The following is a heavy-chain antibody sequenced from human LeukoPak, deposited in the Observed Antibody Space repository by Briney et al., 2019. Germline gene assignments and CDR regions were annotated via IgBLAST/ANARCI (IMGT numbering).Heavy chain of an antibody. CDR3: AKVRAGPGRWLQRETHDY. CDR1: GGSISSYY. Sequence: NPSETLSLTCTVSGGSISSYYWSWIRQPPGKGLEWIGYIYYSGSTNYNPSLKSRVTISVDTSKNQFSLKLSSVTAADTAVYYCAKVRAGPGRWLQRETHDYWGQGTLVTVSS. V-gene: IGHV4-59*08. J-gene: IGHJ4*02. CDR2: IYYSGST. D-gene: IGHD5-24*01.